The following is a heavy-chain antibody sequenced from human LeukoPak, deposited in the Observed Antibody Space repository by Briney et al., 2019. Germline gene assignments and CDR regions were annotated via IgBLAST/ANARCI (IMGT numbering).Heavy chain of an antibody. Sequence: GGSLRLSCAASGFTFSSYGMHWVRQAPGKGLEWVAVIWYDGSNKYYADSVKGRFTISRDNSKNTLYLQMNSLRAEDTAVYYCARVLLPLYGMDVWGQGTTVTVSS. D-gene: IGHD3-22*01. V-gene: IGHV3-33*01. CDR2: IWYDGSNK. J-gene: IGHJ6*02. CDR1: GFTFSSYG. CDR3: ARVLLPLYGMDV.